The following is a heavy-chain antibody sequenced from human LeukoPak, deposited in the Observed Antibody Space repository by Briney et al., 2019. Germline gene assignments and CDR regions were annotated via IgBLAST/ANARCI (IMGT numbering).Heavy chain of an antibody. CDR1: GYTLTSYD. V-gene: IGHV1-8*01. D-gene: IGHD4-23*01. J-gene: IGHJ4*02. CDR3: ARVYYGGNRLKAMGY. CDR2: MNPNSGNT. Sequence: ASVKVSCKASGYTLTSYDINWVRRATGQGLEWMGWMNPNSGNTGYAQKFQGRVTMTRNTSISTAYMELSSLRSEDTAVYYCARVYYGGNRLKAMGYWGQGTLVTVSS.